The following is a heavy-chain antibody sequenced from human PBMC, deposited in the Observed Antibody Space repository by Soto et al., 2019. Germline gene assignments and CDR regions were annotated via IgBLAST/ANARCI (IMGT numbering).Heavy chain of an antibody. Sequence: SETLSLTCTVSGGSISSSSYYWGWIRQPPGKGLEWIGSIYYSGSTYYNPSLKSRVTISVDTSKNQFSLKLSSVTAADTAVYYCARQSYSRSLGILFDPWGQGTLVTVSS. J-gene: IGHJ5*02. CDR1: GGSISSSSYY. CDR2: IYYSGST. V-gene: IGHV4-39*01. D-gene: IGHD6-6*01. CDR3: ARQSYSRSLGILFDP.